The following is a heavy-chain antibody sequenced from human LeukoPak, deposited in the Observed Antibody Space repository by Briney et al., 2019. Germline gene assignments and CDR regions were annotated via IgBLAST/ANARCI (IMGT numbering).Heavy chain of an antibody. CDR3: ARQVGRGPQLVGGYFDY. CDR1: GCTFSSYT. V-gene: IGHV1-69*02. D-gene: IGHD6-13*01. J-gene: IGHJ4*02. CDR2: IIPILGIA. Sequence: SVKVSCKASGCTFSSYTISWVRQAPGQGLEWMGRIIPILGIANCAQKLQGRVTITTDKSTSTAYMELSSLRSEDTDVYYCARQVGRGPQLVGGYFDYWGQGTLVTVSS.